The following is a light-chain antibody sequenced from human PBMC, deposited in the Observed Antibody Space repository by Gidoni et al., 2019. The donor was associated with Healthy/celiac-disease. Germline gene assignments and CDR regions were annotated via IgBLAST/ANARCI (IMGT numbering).Light chain of an antibody. CDR1: SSGVGGYNY. CDR3: SSYAGSTPVV. V-gene: IGLV2-8*01. CDR2: EVS. Sequence: SASGSPGQSVTISCTGTSSGVGGYNYVSWYQQHPGKPPKLMIYEVSKRPSGVPDRFSGSKSGNTASLTVSGLQAEDEADYYCSSYAGSTPVVFGGGTKLTVL. J-gene: IGLJ2*01.